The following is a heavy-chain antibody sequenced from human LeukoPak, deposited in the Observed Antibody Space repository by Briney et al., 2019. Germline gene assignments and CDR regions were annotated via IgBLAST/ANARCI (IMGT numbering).Heavy chain of an antibody. CDR2: INHSGST. CDR1: GGSFSGYY. V-gene: IGHV4-34*01. D-gene: IGHD6-13*01. CDR3: AREGIAAAAIDY. J-gene: IGHJ4*02. Sequence: SETLSLSCAVYGGSFSGYYWSWIRQPTGKGLEWIGEINHSGSTNYNPSLKSRVTISLDTSKNRFSLKLTSVTAADTAVYYCAREGIAAAAIDYWGQGNLVTVSS.